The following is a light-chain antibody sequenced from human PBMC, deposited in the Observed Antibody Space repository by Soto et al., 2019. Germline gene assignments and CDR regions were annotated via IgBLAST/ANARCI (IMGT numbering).Light chain of an antibody. V-gene: IGLV2-8*01. CDR2: DVS. Sequence: QSALTQPPSASGSPGQSVAISCTGTSSDVGGYDYVSWYQQHPGKATKLMIYDVSKRPSGVPDRFSGSKSGNTASLTVSGLQAEDEADYYCSSYAGTHIVFGTGTKVTVL. CDR1: SSDVGGYDY. CDR3: SSYAGTHIV. J-gene: IGLJ1*01.